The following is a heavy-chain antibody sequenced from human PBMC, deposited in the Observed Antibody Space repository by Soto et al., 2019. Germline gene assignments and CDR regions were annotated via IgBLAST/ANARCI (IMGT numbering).Heavy chain of an antibody. V-gene: IGHV3-30*18. CDR1: GFTFSSYG. D-gene: IGHD3-3*01. CDR2: ISYDGSNK. Sequence: PGGSLRLSCAASGFTFSSYGMHWVRQAPGKGLEWVAVISYDGSNKYYADSVKGRFTISRDNSKNTLYLQMNSLRAEDTAGYYCEKDTILEGSEKSPQYGIDVWGQGTKVTV. CDR3: EKDTILEGSEKSPQYGIDV. J-gene: IGHJ6*02.